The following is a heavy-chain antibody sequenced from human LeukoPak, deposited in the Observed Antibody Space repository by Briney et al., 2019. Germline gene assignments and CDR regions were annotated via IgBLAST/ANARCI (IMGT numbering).Heavy chain of an antibody. CDR3: AREDYGSGTFFDS. CDR1: GYTFTDYY. D-gene: IGHD3-10*01. CDR2: INPKSGVTNFAGDT. J-gene: IGHJ4*02. Sequence: ASVKVSCKASGYTFTDYYIHWVRQAPGQGLEWMGRINPKSGVTNFAGDTNFAQKFQGRTNMTRDTAISTAYMEVSRLRSDDTAVYYCAREDYGSGTFFDSWGQGTLVTVSS. V-gene: IGHV1-2*06.